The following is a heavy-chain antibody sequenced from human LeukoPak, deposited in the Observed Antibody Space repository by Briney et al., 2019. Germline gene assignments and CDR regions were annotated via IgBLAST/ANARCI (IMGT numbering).Heavy chain of an antibody. D-gene: IGHD1-26*01. CDR2: INDNGGRT. V-gene: IGHV3-64D*09. Sequence: QPGGSLRLSCSASGFTFSSYAMHWVRQAPGKGLEYVSGINDNGGRTHYGDSLKGRFTSSRDNSKNTLYLQMSTLRAEDTAVYYCVKDLSGRYTFDYWGQGTLVTVSS. J-gene: IGHJ4*02. CDR1: GFTFSSYA. CDR3: VKDLSGRYTFDY.